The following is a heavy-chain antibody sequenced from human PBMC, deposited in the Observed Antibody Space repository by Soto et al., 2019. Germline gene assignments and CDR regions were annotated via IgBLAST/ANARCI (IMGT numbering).Heavy chain of an antibody. Sequence: QVQLVQSGAEVKKTGSSVRVSCKASGGTFSSYRLNWLRQASGHGLEWVGGIVPIRRVAEYAQGFQGRVTITADETTRTSYMAARSLKSQDSAVYYCVRDSGAKLSSSWGQGPLVTVSS. V-gene: IGHV1-69*01. D-gene: IGHD6-13*01. CDR1: GGTFSSYR. CDR2: IVPIRRVA. J-gene: IGHJ4*02. CDR3: VRDSGAKLSSS.